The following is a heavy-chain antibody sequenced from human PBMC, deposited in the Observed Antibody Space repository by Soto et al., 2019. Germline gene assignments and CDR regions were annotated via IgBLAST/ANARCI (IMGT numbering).Heavy chain of an antibody. Sequence: QVQLVQSGAEVKKPGASVKVSCNPSGYPFNSYGINWVRLAPGLGLEWMGWISVYNGNTNYAQRLQGRSTLTIDTSTNTAYMELSSQRSADKAVYYCATQDKLTNFYPLNPWGQGTLVTVSS. J-gene: IGHJ5*02. CDR2: ISVYNGNT. D-gene: IGHD2-15*01. CDR3: ATQDKLTNFYPLNP. CDR1: GYPFNSYG. V-gene: IGHV1-18*01.